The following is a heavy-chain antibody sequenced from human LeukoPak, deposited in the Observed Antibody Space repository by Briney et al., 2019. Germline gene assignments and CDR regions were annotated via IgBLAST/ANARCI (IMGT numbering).Heavy chain of an antibody. D-gene: IGHD1-26*01. CDR1: GXSISSYS. J-gene: IGHJ4*02. CDR2: IHYSEST. CDR3: ARGQGSGSSWAFDY. V-gene: IGHV4-59*01. Sequence: SETLSLTCSVSGXSISSYSWSWIRQPPGKGLEWIGYIHYSESTTYNPSLKNRVTISADPSKHQLSLSLSSVTAADTAVYYCARGQGSGSSWAFDYWGQGTLVTVSS.